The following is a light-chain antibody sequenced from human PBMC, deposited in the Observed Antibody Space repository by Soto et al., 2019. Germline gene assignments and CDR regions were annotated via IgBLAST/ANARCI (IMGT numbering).Light chain of an antibody. Sequence: EIVLTQSPDTLSLSPGERATLSCRASRSVSSSLAWYQQKPGQAPRLLIYDASNRATGIPARFSGSGSGTDFTLTISSLEPEDFAVYYCQQRSNWPPEVTFGPGTKVDIK. CDR2: DAS. J-gene: IGKJ3*01. V-gene: IGKV3-11*01. CDR3: QQRSNWPPEVT. CDR1: RSVSSS.